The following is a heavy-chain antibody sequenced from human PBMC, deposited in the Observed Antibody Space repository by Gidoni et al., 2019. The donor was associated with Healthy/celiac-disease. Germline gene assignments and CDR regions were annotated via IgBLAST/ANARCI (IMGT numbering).Heavy chain of an antibody. CDR3: ARNLNTAMAHFDY. CDR1: GGSFSSSSYY. Sequence: QLQLQESGPGLVKPSETLSLTCTVSGGSFSSSSYYWGCIRQPPGKGLEWIGSIYYSGSTYYNPSLKSRVTISVDTSKNQFSLKLSSVTAADTAVYYCARNLNTAMAHFDYWGQGTLVTVSS. V-gene: IGHV4-39*01. D-gene: IGHD5-18*01. J-gene: IGHJ4*02. CDR2: IYYSGST.